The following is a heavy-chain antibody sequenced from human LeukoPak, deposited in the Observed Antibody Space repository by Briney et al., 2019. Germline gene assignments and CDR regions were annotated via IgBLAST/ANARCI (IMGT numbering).Heavy chain of an antibody. V-gene: IGHV4-34*01. J-gene: IGHJ6*03. CDR1: GGSFSGYY. CDR2: INHSGST. CDR3: ARGGYYYGSGSYIGGYYYYYYMDV. D-gene: IGHD3-10*01. Sequence: PSETLSLTCAVYGGSFSGYYWSWIRQPPGKGLEWIGEINHSGSTNYNPSLKSRVTISVDTSKNQFSLKLSSVTAADTAVYYCARGGYYYGSGSYIGGYYYYYYMDVWGKGTTVTISS.